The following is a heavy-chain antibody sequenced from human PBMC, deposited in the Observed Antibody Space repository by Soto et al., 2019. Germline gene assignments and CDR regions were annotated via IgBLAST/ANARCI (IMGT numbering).Heavy chain of an antibody. CDR1: GYSISSVYY. CDR3: ARSLLNRSWYAGS. V-gene: IGHV4-38-2*01. Sequence: SETLSLTCVVSGYSISSVYYWGWIRQPPGKGLEWIWSIYHSGTTYYNPSLKSRFTISLDTSRNQFSLKLTSVNAADTAVYYCARSLLNRSWYAGSWGQGTLGTVSS. CDR2: IYHSGTT. J-gene: IGHJ4*02. D-gene: IGHD6-13*01.